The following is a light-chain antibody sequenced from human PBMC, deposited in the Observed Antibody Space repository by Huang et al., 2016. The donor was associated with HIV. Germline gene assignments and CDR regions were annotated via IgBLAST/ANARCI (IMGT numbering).Light chain of an antibody. CDR2: AAS. V-gene: IGKV3-15*01. Sequence: EIVMTQSPATLSVSPGERATLSCRASQSVGSNLAWYQRRRGQAPRLLSYAASARATGIPARFSGSGSGTEFTLTVSSLQSEDFAVDYCQQHNSWPRTFGQGTRV. CDR3: QQHNSWPRT. J-gene: IGKJ1*01. CDR1: QSVGSN.